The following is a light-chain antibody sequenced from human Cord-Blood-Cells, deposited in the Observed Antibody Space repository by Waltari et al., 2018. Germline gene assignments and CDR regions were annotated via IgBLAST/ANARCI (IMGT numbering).Light chain of an antibody. J-gene: IGKJ1*01. Sequence: DIQMTQSPSTLSASVGDRVTLTCRASQSISGWLACDQQKPGKAPKLLIYKASSLESGVPSRFSGSGSGTEFTLTISSLQPDDFATYYCQQYNSYPWTFGQGTKVEIK. V-gene: IGKV1-5*03. CDR1: QSISGW. CDR2: KAS. CDR3: QQYNSYPWT.